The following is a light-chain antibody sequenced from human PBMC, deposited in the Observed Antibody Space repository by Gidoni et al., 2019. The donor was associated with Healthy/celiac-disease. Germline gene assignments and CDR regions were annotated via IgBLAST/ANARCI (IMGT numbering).Light chain of an antibody. Sequence: DIVMTQSPDSLAVSLGERATINCKSSQSVLYSSNNKNYLAWYQQKPGQPPKRLIYWASTRESWVPDRFSGSGSVTDFTLTISSLQAEDVAVYYCPQYSSTPMYTFGQGTKLEIK. CDR3: PQYSSTPMYT. V-gene: IGKV4-1*01. J-gene: IGKJ2*01. CDR2: WAS. CDR1: QSVLYSSNNKNY.